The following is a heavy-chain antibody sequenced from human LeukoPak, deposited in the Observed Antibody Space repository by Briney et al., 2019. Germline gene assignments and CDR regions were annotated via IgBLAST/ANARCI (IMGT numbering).Heavy chain of an antibody. V-gene: IGHV3-64D*06. CDR1: GFTFSSYA. Sequence: GGSLRLSCSASGFTFSSYAMHWVRQAPGKGLEYVSAISSNGGSTYYADSVKGRFTISRDNSKNTLYLRMSSLRAEDTAVYYCVKGSVNSGVVVAATIDYWGQGTLVTVSS. CDR3: VKGSVNSGVVVAATIDY. J-gene: IGHJ4*02. D-gene: IGHD2-15*01. CDR2: ISSNGGST.